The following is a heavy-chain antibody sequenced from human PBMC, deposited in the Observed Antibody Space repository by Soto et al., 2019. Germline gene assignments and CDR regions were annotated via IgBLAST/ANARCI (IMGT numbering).Heavy chain of an antibody. D-gene: IGHD5-12*01. V-gene: IGHV4-59*01. CDR1: GASLSSSY. J-gene: IGHJ4*02. CDR3: ARGGNRYSNVASGVGGFDY. CDR2: VYHTGAT. Sequence: TLSLTCTVSGASLSSSYWSWIRQSPERGLEWIAYVYHTGATNYNPSLKSRVTISLDTSKGQFSLNLTSLTTADTAVYFCARGGNRYSNVASGVGGFDYWGQGSLVTVSS.